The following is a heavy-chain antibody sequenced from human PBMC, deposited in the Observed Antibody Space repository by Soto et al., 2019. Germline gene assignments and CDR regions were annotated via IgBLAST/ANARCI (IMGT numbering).Heavy chain of an antibody. J-gene: IGHJ4*02. Sequence: GESLKISCKGSGYSFAGYWITWVRQKPGKGLEWMRRIDPSDSQTYYSPSFRGHVTISATKSITTVFLQWSSLRASDTAMYYCARQISDSDNGPNFQYYFDSWGQGTPVTVSS. CDR1: GYSFAGYW. D-gene: IGHD3-22*01. CDR3: ARQISDSDNGPNFQYYFDS. V-gene: IGHV5-10-1*01. CDR2: IDPSDSQT.